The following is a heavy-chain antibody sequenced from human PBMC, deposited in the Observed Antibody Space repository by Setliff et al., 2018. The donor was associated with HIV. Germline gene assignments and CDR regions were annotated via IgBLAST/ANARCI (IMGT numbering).Heavy chain of an antibody. V-gene: IGHV1-69*13. D-gene: IGHD3-22*01. CDR1: GGTFSSYA. J-gene: IGHJ3*02. Sequence: ASVKVSCKASGGTFSSYAISWVRQAPGQGLEWMGGIIPIFGTANYAQKFQGRVTIIADESTSKAYMELSSLRSEDTAVYYCARDYPYYDSSGYSYLDAFDIWGQGTMVTV. CDR3: ARDYPYYDSSGYSYLDAFDI. CDR2: IIPIFGTA.